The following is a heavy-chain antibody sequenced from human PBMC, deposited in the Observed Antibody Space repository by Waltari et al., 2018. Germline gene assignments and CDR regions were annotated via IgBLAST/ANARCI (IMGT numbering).Heavy chain of an antibody. CDR1: GFTFNNYG. CDR3: VKGAVTGTTWYYCDY. D-gene: IGHD1-1*01. CDR2: ISWDSVHI. J-gene: IGHJ4*02. Sequence: EVQLVESGGGLVQPGRSLRLSCATSGFTFNNYGMHWVRQAPGKGLEWVAGISWDSVHIGYADSVKGRFSISRDNAESSLFLQMNSVRPEDMALYYCVKGAVTGTTWYYCDYWGQGTLVTVSS. V-gene: IGHV3-9*03.